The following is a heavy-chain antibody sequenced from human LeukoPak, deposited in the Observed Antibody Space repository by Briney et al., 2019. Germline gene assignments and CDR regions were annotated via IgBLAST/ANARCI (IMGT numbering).Heavy chain of an antibody. Sequence: GGSLRLSCAASGFTFSSYGMHWVRQAPGKGLEWVAVISYVGSNKYYADSVKGRFTISRDNSKNTLYLQMNSLRAEDTAVYYCAKDHWPNKYQLPATPWFDPWGQGTLVTVSS. V-gene: IGHV3-30*18. J-gene: IGHJ5*02. CDR3: AKDHWPNKYQLPATPWFDP. CDR2: ISYVGSNK. D-gene: IGHD2-2*01. CDR1: GFTFSSYG.